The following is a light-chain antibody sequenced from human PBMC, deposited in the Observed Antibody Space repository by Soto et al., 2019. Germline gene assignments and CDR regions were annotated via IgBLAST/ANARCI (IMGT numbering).Light chain of an antibody. CDR1: QSISSW. V-gene: IGKV1-5*01. Sequence: DIQMTQSPSTLSASVGDRVTITCRASQSISSWLAWYQQKPGKAPKLLIYDASSLESGVPSRFSGSGSGTEFTLTISSLQPDDFATYYCQQYNSYSRTFGQGPKVEIK. J-gene: IGKJ1*01. CDR2: DAS. CDR3: QQYNSYSRT.